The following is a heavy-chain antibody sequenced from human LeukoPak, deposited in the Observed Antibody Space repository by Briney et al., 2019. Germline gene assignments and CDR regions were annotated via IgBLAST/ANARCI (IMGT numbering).Heavy chain of an antibody. J-gene: IGHJ4*02. V-gene: IGHV3-30*02. CDR1: GFTFSTYG. CDR2: IRHDGGNK. D-gene: IGHD3-10*01. CDR3: AKAGWFGDPADY. Sequence: PGGSLRLSCAASGFTFSTYGMHWVRQGPGKGLEWVAFIRHDGGNKYYVDSVKGRFTISRDNSENTLYPQMNSLRTEDTAVYYCAKAGWFGDPADYWGQGTLVTVSS.